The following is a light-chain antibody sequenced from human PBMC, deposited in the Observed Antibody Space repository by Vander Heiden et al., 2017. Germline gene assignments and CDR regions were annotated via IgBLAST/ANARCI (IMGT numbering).Light chain of an antibody. V-gene: IGLV2-23*01. CDR1: SSDVGSYNL. CDR3: SSYTGSSTVV. J-gene: IGLJ2*01. CDR2: EGS. Sequence: QSALTQPASVSGSPGQSITISCTGTSSDVGSYNLVSWYQHHPGKAPKLMIYEGSKRPSGVSNRFSGSKSGNTASLTISGLQAEDEADYYCSSYTGSSTVVFGRGTKLTVL.